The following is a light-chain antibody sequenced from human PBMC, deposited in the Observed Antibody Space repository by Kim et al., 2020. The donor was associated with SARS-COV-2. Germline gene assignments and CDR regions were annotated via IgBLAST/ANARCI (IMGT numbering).Light chain of an antibody. Sequence: SYELTQPTSVSVSPGQTASITCSGDKLGDKYACWYQQKPGQSPVLVIYHDTKRPSGIPERFSGSNSGNTATLTISGTQAMDEADYYCQAWDSSTHVVFGGGTQLTVL. CDR1: KLGDKY. J-gene: IGLJ2*01. V-gene: IGLV3-1*01. CDR3: QAWDSSTHVV. CDR2: HDT.